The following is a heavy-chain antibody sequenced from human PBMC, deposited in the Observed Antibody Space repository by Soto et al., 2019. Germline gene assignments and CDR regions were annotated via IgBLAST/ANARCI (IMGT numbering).Heavy chain of an antibody. CDR2: INPNSGGT. Sequence: QVQLVQSGAEVKKPGASVKVSCKASGYTFTGYYMHWVRQAPGQGLEWMGWINPNSGGTNYAQKFQGRFTMTRDTSISTAYMELSRLRSDDTAVYYCARDRGGQYCTSCYYNWFDPWGQGTLVTVSS. D-gene: IGHD2-2*01. CDR1: GYTFTGYY. CDR3: ARDRGGQYCTSCYYNWFDP. J-gene: IGHJ5*02. V-gene: IGHV1-2*02.